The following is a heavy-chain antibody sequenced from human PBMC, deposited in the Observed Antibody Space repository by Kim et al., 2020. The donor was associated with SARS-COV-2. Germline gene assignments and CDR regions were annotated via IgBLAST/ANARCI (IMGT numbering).Heavy chain of an antibody. J-gene: IGHJ3*02. CDR3: AHRKHCRTTSCYRTFDI. V-gene: IGHV2-5*02. CDR2: IYWDDDK. D-gene: IGHD2-2*02. Sequence: SGPTLVNPTQTLTLTCTFSGFSLSTSGVGVGWIRQPPGKALEWLALIYWDDDKRYSPSLTSRLTITKDTSKYQVILTMTNMDPVDTATYYCAHRKHCRTTSCYRTFDIWGQGIMVSVSS. CDR1: GFSLSTSGVG.